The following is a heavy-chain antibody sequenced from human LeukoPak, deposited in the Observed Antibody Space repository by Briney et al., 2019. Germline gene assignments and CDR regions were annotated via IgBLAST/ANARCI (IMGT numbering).Heavy chain of an antibody. CDR3: AREDLGGHGNFDY. J-gene: IGHJ4*02. D-gene: IGHD3-16*01. CDR1: GFTFSSYP. V-gene: IGHV3-21*01. Sequence: RPSGTLTLSCAAYGFTFSSYPRNWIRQAPGKGLEWVSSINNNGNSKYYADSAKGRFTISRDNPKNSLNLRMTSLRAEDTAVNYCAREDLGGHGNFDYRGRGTPVTVSS. CDR2: INNNGNSK.